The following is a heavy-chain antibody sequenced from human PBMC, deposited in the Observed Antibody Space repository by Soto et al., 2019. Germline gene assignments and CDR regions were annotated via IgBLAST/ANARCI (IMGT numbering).Heavy chain of an antibody. Sequence: EVQLLESGGGLVQPGGSLRLSCAASGFTFSSYAMSWVRQAPGKGLEWVSAISGSGGSTYHADSVKGRFTISRDNSKNTLYLQMNRLRAEDTAVYYCAREGMIAAAGTLAFWGQGTLVTVSS. CDR3: AREGMIAAAGTLAF. V-gene: IGHV3-23*01. CDR2: ISGSGGST. J-gene: IGHJ4*02. D-gene: IGHD6-13*01. CDR1: GFTFSSYA.